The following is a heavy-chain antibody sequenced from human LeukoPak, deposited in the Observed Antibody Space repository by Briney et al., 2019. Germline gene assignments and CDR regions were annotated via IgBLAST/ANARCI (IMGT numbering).Heavy chain of an antibody. V-gene: IGHV3-23*01. J-gene: IGHJ6*03. Sequence: GGSLRLSCAASGFTFSDYAMGWVRQAPGKGLEWVSAVSGGSSNTYYADSVKGRFTISRDNSKNTLYLQMNSLRAEDTAVYYCARVHPHYYYMDVWGKGTTITVSS. CDR2: VSGGSSNT. CDR3: ARVHPHYYYMDV. CDR1: GFTFSDYA.